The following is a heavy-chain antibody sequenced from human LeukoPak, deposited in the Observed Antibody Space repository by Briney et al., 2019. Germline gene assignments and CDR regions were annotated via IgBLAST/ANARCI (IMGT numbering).Heavy chain of an antibody. D-gene: IGHD6-19*01. V-gene: IGHV4-30-4*08. CDR3: ASQVAGTDLDWFDP. Sequence: SQTLSLTCTVSGGSISSGDYYWSWIRQPPGKGLEWIGYIYYSGSTYYNPSLKSRVTISVDTSKNQFSLKLSSVTAADTAVYYCASQVAGTDLDWFDPWGQGTLVTVSS. CDR2: IYYSGST. J-gene: IGHJ5*02. CDR1: GGSISSGDYY.